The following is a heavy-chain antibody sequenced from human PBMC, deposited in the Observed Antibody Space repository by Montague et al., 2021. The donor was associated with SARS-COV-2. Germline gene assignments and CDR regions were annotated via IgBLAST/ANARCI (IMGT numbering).Heavy chain of an antibody. CDR1: GCSINSGGYY. Sequence: TLSLTCTVSGCSINSGGYYWSWIRQHPGKGLEWIGYIYYSGSTYYNPSLKSRLTISVDTSKNQFSLKLSSVTAADTAVYYCARVHFVSSGWYPDAFDIWGQGTMVTVSS. V-gene: IGHV4-31*03. CDR2: IYYSGST. J-gene: IGHJ3*02. D-gene: IGHD6-19*01. CDR3: ARVHFVSSGWYPDAFDI.